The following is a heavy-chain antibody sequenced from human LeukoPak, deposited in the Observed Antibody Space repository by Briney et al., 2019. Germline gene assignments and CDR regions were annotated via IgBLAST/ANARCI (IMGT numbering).Heavy chain of an antibody. V-gene: IGHV3-23*01. J-gene: IGHJ4*02. Sequence: GGSLRLSCAASGFTLSSYAMSWVRQAPGKGLEWVSAIRDSGSSTHYADSVKGRFTTSRDNSKNTLFLQMNSLRAEDTAIYYCAKYGPQDSGSSHFDYWGQGALVTVSS. CDR3: AKYGPQDSGSSHFDY. D-gene: IGHD1-26*01. CDR2: IRDSGSST. CDR1: GFTLSSYA.